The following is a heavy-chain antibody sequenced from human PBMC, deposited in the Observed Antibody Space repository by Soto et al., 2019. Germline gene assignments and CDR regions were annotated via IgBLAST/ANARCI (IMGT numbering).Heavy chain of an antibody. CDR1: GFTFSSYG. CDR2: ISGSDGTT. J-gene: IGHJ4*02. CDR3: AKTKDNWNSIPDS. V-gene: IGHV3-23*01. Sequence: EVQLLESGGGLVQPGGSLRLSCAASGFTFSSYGMSWVRQAPGKGLEWVSVISGSDGTTYYGDSVRGRFTISRDNSKNTVYLQMNSLRVEDTAVYYCAKTKDNWNSIPDSWGQGTLVTVSS. D-gene: IGHD1-20*01.